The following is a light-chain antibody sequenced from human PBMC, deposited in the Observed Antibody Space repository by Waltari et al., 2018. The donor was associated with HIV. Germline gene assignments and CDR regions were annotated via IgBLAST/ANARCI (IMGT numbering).Light chain of an antibody. CDR3: NSRDSSGHWF. V-gene: IGLV3-19*01. CDR2: GEN. CDR1: SVRSYY. J-gene: IGLJ3*02. Sequence: SSELAQDPAVSVALVQTVRITCHGDSVRSYYASWYQQKPGQAPVLVVYGENNRPSGIPDRFSGSRSGTTASLTIAGAQAEDEAEYYCNSRDSSGHWFFGGGTKVTVL.